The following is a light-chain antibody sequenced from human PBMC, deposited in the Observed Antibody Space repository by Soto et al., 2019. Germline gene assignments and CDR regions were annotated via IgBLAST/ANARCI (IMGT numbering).Light chain of an antibody. V-gene: IGKV1-5*01. J-gene: IGKJ1*01. CDR2: DAS. CDR1: QSISSW. CDR3: QQYYSPPWT. Sequence: DIQMTQSPSTLSASVGGRVTITCRASQSISSWLAWYQQKPGKAPKLLIYDASSLESGVPSRFSGSGSGTEFTLTISGLQPDDFATYYCQQYYSPPWTFGQGTKVDIK.